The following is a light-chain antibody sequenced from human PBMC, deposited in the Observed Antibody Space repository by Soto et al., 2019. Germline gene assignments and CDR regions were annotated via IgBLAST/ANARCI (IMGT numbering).Light chain of an antibody. CDR3: QQSYSTTWT. V-gene: IGKV1-39*01. J-gene: IGKJ1*01. CDR1: QGISTY. CDR2: AAS. Sequence: DIQMTQSPSSLSASVGDRVTITCRASQGISTYLNWYQQKPGKAPKLLIYAASSLQSGVPSRFSGSESETDFTLTISSLQPEDFANYSCQQSYSTTWTSGQGTKVDIK.